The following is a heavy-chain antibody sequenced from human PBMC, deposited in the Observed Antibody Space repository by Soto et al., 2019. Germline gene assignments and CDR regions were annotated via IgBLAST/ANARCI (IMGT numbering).Heavy chain of an antibody. V-gene: IGHV1-18*01. CDR2: ISAHNGNK. Sequence: QVQLVQSGAEVKKPGASVKVSCKASGYTFTSYGISWVRQAPGQGLEWMGWISAHNGNKKYAQKLQGRVTMTTDTSTRTPYMELRSLRSDDTAVYYWAREPTYFDYRGQGTLVTVSS. CDR3: AREPTYFDY. J-gene: IGHJ4*02. CDR1: GYTFTSYG.